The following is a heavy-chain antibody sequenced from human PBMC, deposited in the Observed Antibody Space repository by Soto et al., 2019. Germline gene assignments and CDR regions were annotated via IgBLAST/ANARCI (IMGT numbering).Heavy chain of an antibody. CDR3: VRGMDRKIGLFDL. J-gene: IGHJ5*02. CDR1: GDSISPHY. D-gene: IGHD2-8*01. CDR2: IYYNGAT. Sequence: QVQLHESGPGLVKPSETLSITCTVSGDSISPHYWSCIRQPAGRGLEWLGYIYYNGATNFHPPLKSRLAMSVDTSKNELSLKLTSVTAADTAIYFCVRGMDRKIGLFDLWGQGLLVTV. V-gene: IGHV4-59*11.